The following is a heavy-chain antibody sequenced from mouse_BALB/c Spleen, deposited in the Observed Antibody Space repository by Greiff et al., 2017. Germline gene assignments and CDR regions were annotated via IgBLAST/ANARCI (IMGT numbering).Heavy chain of an antibody. V-gene: IGHV2-9*02. Sequence: QVHVKQSGPGLVAPSQSLSITCTVSGFSLTSYGVHWVRQPPGKGLEWLGVIWAGGSTNYNSALMSRLSISKDNSKSQVFLKMNSLQTDDTAMYYCARAPYYGSSYYAMDYWGQGTSVTVSS. CDR3: ARAPYYGSSYYAMDY. J-gene: IGHJ4*01. CDR1: GFSLTSYG. CDR2: IWAGGST. D-gene: IGHD1-1*01.